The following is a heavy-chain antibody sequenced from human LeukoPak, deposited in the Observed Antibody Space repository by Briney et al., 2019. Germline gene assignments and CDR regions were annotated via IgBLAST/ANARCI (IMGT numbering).Heavy chain of an antibody. V-gene: IGHV1-18*01. D-gene: IGHD3-10*01. CDR3: ARDSITMVRGDGKGRYFDY. CDR2: ISAYNGNT. J-gene: IGHJ4*02. Sequence: ASVKVSCKASGYTFTNYGISWVRQAPGQGLEWMGWISAYNGNTNYAQKLQGRVTMTTDTSTSTAYMELRSLRSDDTAVYYCARDSITMVRGDGKGRYFDYWGQGTLVTVSS. CDR1: GYTFTNYG.